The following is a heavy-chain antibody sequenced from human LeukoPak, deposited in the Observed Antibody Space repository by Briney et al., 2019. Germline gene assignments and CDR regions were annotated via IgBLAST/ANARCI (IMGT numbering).Heavy chain of an antibody. Sequence: SETLSLTCTVSGGSISSYYWSWIRQPPGKGLEWIGYIYYSGSTNYNPSLKSRVTISVDTSKNQFSLKLSSVTAADTAVYYCARGPVFGELLTWGQGTLATVSS. CDR2: IYYSGST. D-gene: IGHD3-10*02. J-gene: IGHJ4*02. V-gene: IGHV4-59*01. CDR1: GGSISSYY. CDR3: ARGPVFGELLT.